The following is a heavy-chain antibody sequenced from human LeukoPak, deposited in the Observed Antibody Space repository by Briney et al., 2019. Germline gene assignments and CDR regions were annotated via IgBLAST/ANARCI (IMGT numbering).Heavy chain of an antibody. CDR1: GYTFTSYA. V-gene: IGHV1-46*01. CDR3: ARSGRGTYYYFDY. Sequence: ASVKVSCKASGYTFTSYAMNWVRQAPGQGLEWMGIINPSGGTTNYAQKFRGRVTMTRDMSTSTVYMELSSLRSDDTAVYYCARSGRGTYYYFDYWGQGTLVTVSS. CDR2: INPSGGTT. J-gene: IGHJ4*02. D-gene: IGHD1-26*01.